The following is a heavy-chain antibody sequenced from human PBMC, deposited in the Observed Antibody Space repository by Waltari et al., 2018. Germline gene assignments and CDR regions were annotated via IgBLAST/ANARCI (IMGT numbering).Heavy chain of an antibody. V-gene: IGHV3-15*07. CDR3: TTDSTIFGVVIPKHYYYYYGMDV. CDR1: GFTFSNAW. J-gene: IGHJ6*02. D-gene: IGHD3-3*01. CDR2: IKSKTDGGTT. Sequence: EVQLLESGGGLVQPGGSLRLSCAASGFTFSNAWMNWVRQAPGKGLEWVGRIKSKTDGGTTDYAAPVKGRFTISRDDSNNTLYLQMNSLKTEDTAVYYCTTDSTIFGVVIPKHYYYYYGMDVWGQGTTVTVSS.